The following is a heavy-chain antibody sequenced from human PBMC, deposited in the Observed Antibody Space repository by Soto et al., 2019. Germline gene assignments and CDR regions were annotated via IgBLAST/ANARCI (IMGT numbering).Heavy chain of an antibody. J-gene: IGHJ6*03. CDR1: GGSISSYY. D-gene: IGHD3-10*01. CDR2: IYYSGST. CDR3: ARAASNYFASGSYLPYYMDV. Sequence: PSETLSLTCTVSGGSISSYYWSWIRQPPGRGLEWIGSIYYSGSTYYNPSLKSRFTISRDNAKNSLYLQMNSLRVEDTAVYYCARAASNYFASGSYLPYYMDVWGKGTTVTVSS. V-gene: IGHV4-59*04.